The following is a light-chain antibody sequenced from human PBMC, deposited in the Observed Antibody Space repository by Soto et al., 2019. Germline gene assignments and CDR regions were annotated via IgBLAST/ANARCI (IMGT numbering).Light chain of an antibody. CDR1: QRVSSNN. CDR3: QQYDNSIT. Sequence: EIVLTQSPGSLSLSPGETDTLSCRASQRVSSNNLAWYHQKPGQTARLLIYGASSRATGIPDRFSGSGSGTDFTLTISRLEPEDFAVYYCQQYDNSITFGQGTRLEIE. J-gene: IGKJ5*01. V-gene: IGKV3-20*01. CDR2: GAS.